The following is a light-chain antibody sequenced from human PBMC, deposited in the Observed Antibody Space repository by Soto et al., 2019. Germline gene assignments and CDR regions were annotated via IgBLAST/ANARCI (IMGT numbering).Light chain of an antibody. CDR3: QQYYSTPPYT. V-gene: IGKV4-1*01. Sequence: DIVMTQSPDSLAVSLGERATINCKSSQSVLYSSNTKNYLAWYQQKPGQPPKLLIYWASTRESGVPDRFSGSGSGTDFTLTSSSLQAEDVAVYYCQQYYSTPPYTFGQGTKLESK. CDR1: QSVLYSSNTKNY. J-gene: IGKJ2*01. CDR2: WAS.